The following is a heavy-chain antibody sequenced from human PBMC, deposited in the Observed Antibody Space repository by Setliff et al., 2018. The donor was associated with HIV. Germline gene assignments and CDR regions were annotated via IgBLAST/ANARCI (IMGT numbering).Heavy chain of an antibody. CDR3: AKRRACNTSCYIVDYMDV. D-gene: IGHD2-21*01. CDR1: GFPFSAYA. CDR2: SGNGGIV. J-gene: IGHJ6*03. Sequence: GGSLRLSCEASGFPFSAYAFSWVRQAPGKGLEWVSTSGNGGIVVYTDSVKGRFTMSRDNSKNTLFLVLTSLRPEDTAVYYCAKRRACNTSCYIVDYMDVWGKGTTVTVSS. V-gene: IGHV3-23*01.